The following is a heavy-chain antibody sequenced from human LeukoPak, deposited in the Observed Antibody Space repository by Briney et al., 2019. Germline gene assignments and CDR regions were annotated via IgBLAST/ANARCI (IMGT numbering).Heavy chain of an antibody. V-gene: IGHV3-9*01. D-gene: IGHD3-22*01. J-gene: IGHJ6*02. Sequence: GGSLRLSCAASGFTFDDYAMHWVRQAPGKGLEWVSGISWNSGSIGYADYVKGRFTISRDNAKNSLYLQMNSLRAEDTALYYCAKGRYYYDSSGYPIYYGMDVWGQGTTVTVSS. CDR1: GFTFDDYA. CDR2: ISWNSGSI. CDR3: AKGRYYYDSSGYPIYYGMDV.